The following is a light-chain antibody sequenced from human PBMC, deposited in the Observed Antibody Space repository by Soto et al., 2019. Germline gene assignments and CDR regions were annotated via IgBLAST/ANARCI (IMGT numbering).Light chain of an antibody. J-gene: IGKJ1*01. Sequence: EIVVTQSPGTLSLSPGERATLSCRASQTVNNNYLGWYQQKPVQAPRLLIHGASNRATGIPHRFSGSGSGADFTLTISRLEPEDFAVYFCQQYGIAPWTFGQGTKVEIK. CDR2: GAS. CDR1: QTVNNNY. CDR3: QQYGIAPWT. V-gene: IGKV3-20*01.